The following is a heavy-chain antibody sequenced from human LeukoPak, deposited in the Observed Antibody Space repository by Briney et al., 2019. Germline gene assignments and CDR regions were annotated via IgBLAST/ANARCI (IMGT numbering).Heavy chain of an antibody. J-gene: IGHJ4*02. Sequence: PGGSLRLSCAASGFTFSSYAMHWVRQAPGKGPEWVSVISASGASTYYADSVRGRFTISRDNSKNTLYLQMSSLRAEDTAVYYCAKRASDWYYFDYWGQGNLVTVSS. CDR2: ISASGAST. D-gene: IGHD3-9*01. V-gene: IGHV3-23*01. CDR1: GFTFSSYA. CDR3: AKRASDWYYFDY.